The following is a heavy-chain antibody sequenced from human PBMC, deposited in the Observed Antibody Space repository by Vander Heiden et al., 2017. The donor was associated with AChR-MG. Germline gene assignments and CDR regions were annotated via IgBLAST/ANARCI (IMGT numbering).Heavy chain of an antibody. CDR2: ISYDGSNK. CDR1: GLTFSSYA. CDR3: ARGGYYYDSSGGYDY. J-gene: IGHJ4*02. D-gene: IGHD3-22*01. V-gene: IGHV3-30-3*01. Sequence: VVQPGRSMRLSCVASGLTFSSYARHWVRQAPGRWLEWVAVISYDGSNKYCADSVKGRFTISRDNSKNTLYLQMNSLRAEDTAVYYCARGGYYYDSSGGYDYWGQGTLVTVSS.